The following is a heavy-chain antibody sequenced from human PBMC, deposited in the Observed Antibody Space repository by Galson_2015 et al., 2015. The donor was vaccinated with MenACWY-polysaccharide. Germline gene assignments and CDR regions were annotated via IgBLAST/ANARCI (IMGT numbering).Heavy chain of an antibody. CDR3: ARVEKYSGSYYILH. J-gene: IGHJ4*02. D-gene: IGHD1-26*01. Sequence: TLSLTCAVSDYSISSGYYWGWIRPPPGKGLEWIGSIYHSGSTYYNPSLKSRVTISVDTSKNQFSLKLSSVTAADTAVYYCARVEKYSGSYYILHWGQGTLVTVSS. CDR1: DYSISSGYY. V-gene: IGHV4-38-2*01. CDR2: IYHSGST.